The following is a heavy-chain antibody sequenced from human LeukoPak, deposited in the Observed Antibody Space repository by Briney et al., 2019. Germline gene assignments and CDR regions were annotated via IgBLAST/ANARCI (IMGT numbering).Heavy chain of an antibody. CDR1: GASSSSGDQY. J-gene: IGHJ4*02. CDR3: SRGLDSRKLGY. Sequence: SETLSLTCTVSGASSSSGDQYWNWIRQSPGKGLEWIGSIHPSGTLYNNPSLESRVTMSMDTSKNQFSLNLNSVTAADTAVYFCSRGLDSRKLGYWGQGTLVTV. D-gene: IGHD3-22*01. CDR2: IHPSGTL. V-gene: IGHV4-31*03.